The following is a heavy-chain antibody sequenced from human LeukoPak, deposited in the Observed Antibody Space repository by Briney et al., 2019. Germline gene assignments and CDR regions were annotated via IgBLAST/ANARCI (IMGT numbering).Heavy chain of an antibody. CDR1: GFTFSSYG. V-gene: IGHV3-7*03. CDR2: IKQDGSEK. D-gene: IGHD1-14*01. CDR3: ARLRTSDY. Sequence: SGGSLRLSCAASGFTFSSYGMHWVRQAPGKGLEWVANIKQDGSEKYYVGSVKGRFTISRDNADNSLYLQMNSLRAEDTAVYYCARLRTSDYWGQGTLVTVSS. J-gene: IGHJ4*02.